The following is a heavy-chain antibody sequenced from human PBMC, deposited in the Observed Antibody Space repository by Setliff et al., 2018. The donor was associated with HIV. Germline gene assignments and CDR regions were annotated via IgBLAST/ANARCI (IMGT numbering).Heavy chain of an antibody. CDR2: ISAYNGNT. D-gene: IGHD3-3*01. CDR3: ARVLDFWSGYYGYYFDY. CDR1: GGTFSNSA. V-gene: IGHV1-18*01. Sequence: GASVKVSCKASGGTFSNSAISWVRQAPGQGLEWMGWISAYNGNTNYAQKLQGRVTMTTDTSTSTAYMELRSLRSDDTAVYYCARVLDFWSGYYGYYFDYWGQGTLVTVSS. J-gene: IGHJ4*02.